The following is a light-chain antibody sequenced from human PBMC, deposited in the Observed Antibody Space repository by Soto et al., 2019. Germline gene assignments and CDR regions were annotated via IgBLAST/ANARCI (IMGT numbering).Light chain of an antibody. V-gene: IGLV2-14*01. CDR2: EVT. J-gene: IGLJ1*01. CDR1: SSDVGAYHF. CDR3: SSYTSSNTPYV. Sequence: QSVLTQPAPVSGSPGQSITISCTGSSSDVGAYHFVSWYQHHPGKAPKLILYEVTARPSGVSSRFSGSKSGNTASLTISGLQADDEANYYCSSYTSSNTPYVFGTGTKV.